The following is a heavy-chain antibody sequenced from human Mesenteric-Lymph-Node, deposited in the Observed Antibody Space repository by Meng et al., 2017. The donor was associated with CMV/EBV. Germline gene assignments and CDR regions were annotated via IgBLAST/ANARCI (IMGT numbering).Heavy chain of an antibody. CDR2: IRSRLYGGAT. D-gene: IGHD5-24*01. V-gene: IGHV3-49*04. J-gene: IGHJ3*02. CDR3: TRVSGDGYNYNAFDI. Sequence: GGSLRLSCLPSGFTFANYAMAWVRQAPGKGLEWVGFIRSRLYGGATEYASSAKGRFTISRDDSKNTAYLQINTLETEDTAVYYCTRVSGDGYNYNAFDIWGQGTMVTVSS. CDR1: GFTFANYA.